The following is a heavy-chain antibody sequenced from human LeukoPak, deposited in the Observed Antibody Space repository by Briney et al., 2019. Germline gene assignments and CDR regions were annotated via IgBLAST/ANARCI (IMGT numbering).Heavy chain of an antibody. CDR2: IYYSGST. CDR3: ARRAGAYSHPYDY. J-gene: IGHJ4*02. D-gene: IGHD4/OR15-4a*01. CDR1: GGSISSSSYY. V-gene: IGHV4-61*05. Sequence: KPSETLSLTCTVSGGSISSSSYYWGWIRQPPGKGLEWIGYIYYSGSTNYNPSLKSRVTISVDTSKNQFSLKLSSVTAADTAVYYCARRAGAYSHPYDYWGQGTLVTVSS.